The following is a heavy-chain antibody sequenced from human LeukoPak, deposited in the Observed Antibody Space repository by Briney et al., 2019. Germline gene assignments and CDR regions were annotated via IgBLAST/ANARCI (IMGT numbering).Heavy chain of an antibody. CDR3: AKAARGYYFDY. Sequence: GGSLRLSCAASGFTFSSYAMSWVRQAPGKGLEWVSAISGSGGSTYYAESVKGRFTISRDNSKSRLYLQMNSLRAEDTAIYYCAKAARGYYFDYWGQGTLVTVSS. V-gene: IGHV3-23*01. CDR1: GFTFSSYA. CDR2: ISGSGGST. J-gene: IGHJ4*02. D-gene: IGHD6-25*01.